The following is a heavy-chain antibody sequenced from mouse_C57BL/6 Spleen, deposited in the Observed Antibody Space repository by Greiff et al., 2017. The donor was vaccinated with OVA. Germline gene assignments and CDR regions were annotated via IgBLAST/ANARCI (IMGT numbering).Heavy chain of an antibody. CDR2: INYDGSST. Sequence: EVQRVESEGGLVQPGSSMKLSCTASGFTFSDYYMAWVRQVPEKGLEWVANINYDGSSTYYLDSLKSRFIISRDNAKNILYLQMSSLKAEDTATYYCARYSNYEYFDVWGTGTTVTVSS. D-gene: IGHD2-5*01. CDR3: ARYSNYEYFDV. J-gene: IGHJ1*03. CDR1: GFTFSDYY. V-gene: IGHV5-16*01.